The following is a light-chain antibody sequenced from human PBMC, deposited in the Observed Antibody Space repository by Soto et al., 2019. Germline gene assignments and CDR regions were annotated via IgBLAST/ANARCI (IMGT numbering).Light chain of an antibody. CDR1: SSDVGGYSY. CDR2: DVS. J-gene: IGLJ1*01. CDR3: YSYAGAFTYV. V-gene: IGLV2-11*01. Sequence: SVLTQTRSVSGSPGHSVTISCTGTSSDVGGYSYVSWYQQHPGKAPKLMISDVSKRPSGVPDRSSGSKFGNTASLTISGLQAEDEADYYCYSYAGAFTYVFGSGTKVTVL.